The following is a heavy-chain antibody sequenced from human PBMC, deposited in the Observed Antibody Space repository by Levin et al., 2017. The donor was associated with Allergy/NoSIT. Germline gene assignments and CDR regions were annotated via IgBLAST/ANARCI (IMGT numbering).Heavy chain of an antibody. J-gene: IGHJ4*02. CDR1: GFTFSSAW. Sequence: GESLKISCAASGFTFSSAWMGWVRQAPGKGLEWVGLITNVGTTDYGAPAKGRFTISRDDSKNTVYLQMNSLKTEDAAVYYCTADPPGYSSGIDFWGLGTLVSVSS. CDR2: ITNVGTT. CDR3: TADPPGYSSGIDF. D-gene: IGHD3-22*01. V-gene: IGHV3-15*07.